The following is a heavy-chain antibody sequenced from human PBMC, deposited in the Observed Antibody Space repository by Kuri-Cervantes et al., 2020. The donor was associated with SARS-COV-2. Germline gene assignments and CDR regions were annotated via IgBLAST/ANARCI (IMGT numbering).Heavy chain of an antibody. J-gene: IGHJ4*02. CDR2: IWYDGSNK. D-gene: IGHD6-13*01. CDR1: GFTFSCYG. CDR3: AREEYSSSWWGELGPFDY. V-gene: IGHV3-33*08. Sequence: GESLKISCAASGFTFSCYGMHWVRQAPGKGLEWVAVIWYDGSNKYYADSVKGRFTISRDNSKNTLYLQMNSLRAEDTAVYYCAREEYSSSWWGELGPFDYWGQGTLVTVSS.